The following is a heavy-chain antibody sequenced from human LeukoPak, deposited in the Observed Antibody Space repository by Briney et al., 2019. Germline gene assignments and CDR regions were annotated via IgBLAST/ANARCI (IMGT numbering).Heavy chain of an antibody. CDR2: IYYTGGT. CDR1: GGSITGYY. CDR3: LRHSSSWRFAFDS. Sequence: SETLSLTCTVSGGSITGYYWSWIRQPPGKGLEWIGQIYYTGGTSYNPSLKSRVTISVDTSKNQFSLKLSSVTAADTAMYYCLRHSSSWRFAFDSWGRGTLVTISS. D-gene: IGHD6-13*01. J-gene: IGHJ4*02. V-gene: IGHV4-59*01.